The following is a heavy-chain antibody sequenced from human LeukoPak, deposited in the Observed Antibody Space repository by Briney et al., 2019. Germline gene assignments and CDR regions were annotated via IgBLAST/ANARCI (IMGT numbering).Heavy chain of an antibody. CDR2: ISGSGGST. Sequence: GGSLRLSCTASGFTFRSHFFNWVRQAPGRGLEWVSAISGSGGSTYYADSVKGRFTISRDNSKNTLYLQMNSLRAEDTAVYYCARVGYSIDYWGQGTLVTVSS. D-gene: IGHD3-22*01. CDR3: ARVGYSIDY. CDR1: GFTFRSHF. J-gene: IGHJ4*02. V-gene: IGHV3-23*01.